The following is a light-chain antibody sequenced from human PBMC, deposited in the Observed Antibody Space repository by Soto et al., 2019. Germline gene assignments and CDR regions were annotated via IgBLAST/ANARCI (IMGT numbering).Light chain of an antibody. J-gene: IGKJ4*01. V-gene: IGKV3-11*01. CDR1: QSVSSS. Sequence: EIVLTQSPATLSLSPGERATLSCRASQSVSSSLAWYQQKPDQTPRLLIHDASNRATGIPARFSGSGSGADFTLTISSLEPEDFAVYYCQQRSSWPLTFGGGTRV. CDR3: QQRSSWPLT. CDR2: DAS.